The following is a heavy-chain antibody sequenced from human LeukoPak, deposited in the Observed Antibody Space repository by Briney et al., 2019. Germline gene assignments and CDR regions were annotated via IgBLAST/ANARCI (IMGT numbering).Heavy chain of an antibody. Sequence: SGGSLRLSCAASGFTFSSYGMHWVRQAPGKGLEWVAVIWYDGSNKYYADSVKGRFTISRDNSKNTLYLQMNSLRAEDTAVYYCARDSRSTYYDYVWGSYRNKYYFDYWGQGTLVTVSS. CDR1: GFTFSSYG. CDR2: IWYDGSNK. CDR3: ARDSRSTYYDYVWGSYRNKYYFDY. V-gene: IGHV3-33*01. J-gene: IGHJ4*02. D-gene: IGHD3-16*02.